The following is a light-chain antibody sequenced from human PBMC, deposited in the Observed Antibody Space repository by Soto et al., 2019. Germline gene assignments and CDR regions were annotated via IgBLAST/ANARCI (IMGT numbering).Light chain of an antibody. CDR3: QQSYSTPIN. J-gene: IGKJ5*01. Sequence: DIEMTLSPRGLSATVGDRVTSTCRASQYINRYLNWYQQKPGKAPKLLISAASNLESGVPSRFSGSGSGTDFTLTISSLQPEDFATYHCQQSYSTPINFGQGTRREIK. V-gene: IGKV1-39*01. CDR2: AAS. CDR1: QYINRY.